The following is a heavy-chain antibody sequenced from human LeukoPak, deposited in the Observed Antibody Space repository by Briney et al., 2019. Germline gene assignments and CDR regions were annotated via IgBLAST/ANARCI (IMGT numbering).Heavy chain of an antibody. Sequence: SETLSLTCSVSGGSVSSYYWSWLRQPPGKGLEWIGYIYSSENTKYNSSLESRVTMSEDTSKNQVFLKLSSVTAADTAVYYCARFHSGPSGWYVLWYFDLWGRGTLVTVSS. CDR1: GGSVSSYY. V-gene: IGHV4-4*09. D-gene: IGHD6-19*01. CDR2: IYSSENT. CDR3: ARFHSGPSGWYVLWYFDL. J-gene: IGHJ2*01.